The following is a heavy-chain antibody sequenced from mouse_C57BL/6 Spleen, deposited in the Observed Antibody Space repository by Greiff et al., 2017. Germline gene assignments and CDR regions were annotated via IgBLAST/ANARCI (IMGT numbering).Heavy chain of an antibody. CDR1: GYTFTDYN. CDR2: INPNNGGT. Sequence: EVQLQQSGPELVKPGASVKIPCKASGYTFTDYNMDWVKQSHGKSLEWIGDINPNNGGTIYNQKFKGKATLTVDKSSSTPYMELRSLTSEDTAVYYCARRNYGYDGDYFNYWSQGTTLTVPS. J-gene: IGHJ2*01. D-gene: IGHD2-2*01. V-gene: IGHV1-18*01. CDR3: ARRNYGYDGDYFNY.